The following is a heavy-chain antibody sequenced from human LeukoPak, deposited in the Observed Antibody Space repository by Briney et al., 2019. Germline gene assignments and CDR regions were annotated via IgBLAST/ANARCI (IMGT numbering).Heavy chain of an antibody. Sequence: GGSLRLSCAASGFTFSSYGMHWVRQAPGKGLEWVAVISYDGSNKYYADSVKGRFTISRGNSKNTLYLQMNSLRAEDTAVYYCAEDQWELLDYFDYWGQGTLVTVSS. CDR1: GFTFSSYG. CDR2: ISYDGSNK. CDR3: AEDQWELLDYFDY. D-gene: IGHD1-26*01. V-gene: IGHV3-30*18. J-gene: IGHJ4*02.